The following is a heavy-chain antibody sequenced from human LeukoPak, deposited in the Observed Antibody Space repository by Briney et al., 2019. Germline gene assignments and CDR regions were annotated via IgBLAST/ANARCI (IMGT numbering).Heavy chain of an antibody. CDR1: GFTFSSYG. CDR2: ISCDGSNK. V-gene: IGHV3-30*18. D-gene: IGHD3-10*01. CDR3: ANLYYYGSGCQT. J-gene: IGHJ4*02. Sequence: GGSLRLSCAASGFTFSSYGMHWVRQAPGKGLEWVAVISCDGSNKYYADSVKGRFTISRDNSKNTLYLQMNSLRAEDTAVYYCANLYYYGSGCQTWGQGTLVTVSS.